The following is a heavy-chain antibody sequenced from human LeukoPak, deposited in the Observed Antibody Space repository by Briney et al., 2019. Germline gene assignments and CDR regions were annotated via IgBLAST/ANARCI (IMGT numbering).Heavy chain of an antibody. V-gene: IGHV3-13*01. J-gene: IGHJ6*03. CDR1: GFTFSSFD. CDR3: ARGPPRGKYYYMDV. CDR2: IGTASDT. Sequence: PGGSLRLSCAASGFTFSSFDMHWVRQPTGQGLEWVSTIGTASDTYYPGSVEGRFTLSRDNAKNSLYLQVNSLTAGDTAVCYCARGPPRGKYYYMDVWGKGTTVTVSS. D-gene: IGHD1-1*01.